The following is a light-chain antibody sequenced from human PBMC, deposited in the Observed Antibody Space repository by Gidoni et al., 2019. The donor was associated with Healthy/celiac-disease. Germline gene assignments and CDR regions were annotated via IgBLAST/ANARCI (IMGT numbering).Light chain of an antibody. CDR1: SGSIARNY. J-gene: IGLJ2*01. V-gene: IGLV6-57*01. CDR2: EDN. Sequence: NFMLTQPHSVSESPGKTVTISCTRSSGSIARNYVQWYQQRPGSSPPTVIYEDNQRPSGVPDRFSGSIDSSSNSASLTISGLKTDDEADYYCQSYDSSNHGVFGGGTKLTVL. CDR3: QSYDSSNHGV.